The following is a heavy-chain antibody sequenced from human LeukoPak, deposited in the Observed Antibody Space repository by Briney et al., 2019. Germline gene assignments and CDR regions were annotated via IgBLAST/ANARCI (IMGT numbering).Heavy chain of an antibody. CDR1: GYTFTSYY. Sequence: GASVKVSCKASGYTFTSYYMHWVRQAPGQGLEWMGIINPSGFSTTYAQKFQGRVTMTRDTSTSTVYMELSSLRSEDTAVYYCARDLSISWAYYDSSGPLDYWGQGTLVTVSS. CDR3: ARDLSISWAYYDSSGPLDY. V-gene: IGHV1-46*01. D-gene: IGHD3-22*01. J-gene: IGHJ4*02. CDR2: INPSGFST.